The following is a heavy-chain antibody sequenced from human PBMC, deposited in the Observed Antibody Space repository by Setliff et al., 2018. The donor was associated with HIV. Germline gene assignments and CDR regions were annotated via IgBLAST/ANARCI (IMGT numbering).Heavy chain of an antibody. J-gene: IGHJ6*03. Sequence: PSETLSLTCTVSGGSISSYYWSWIRQPPGKGLEWIGYIHYSGSTNYNPSLKSRVTISVDTSKNQFSLKLSSVTAADTAVYYCARTTDSSGYYLISSYYYYYYMDVWGKGTTVTVSS. D-gene: IGHD3-22*01. CDR2: IHYSGST. CDR3: ARTTDSSGYYLISSYYYYYYMDV. V-gene: IGHV4-59*01. CDR1: GGSISSYY.